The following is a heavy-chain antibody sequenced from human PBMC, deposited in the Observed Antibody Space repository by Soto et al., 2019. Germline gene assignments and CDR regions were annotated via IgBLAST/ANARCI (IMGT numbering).Heavy chain of an antibody. CDR2: IYYSGST. V-gene: IGHV4-39*01. CDR1: GGSISSSSYY. D-gene: IGHD2-2*01. Sequence: SETLSLTCTVSGGSISSSSYYWGWIRQPPGKGLEWIGSIYYSGSTYYNPSLKSRVTISVDTSKNQFSLKLSSVTAADTAVYYCARTSANYCSSTSCYLGGGWFDPWGQGTLVTVSS. J-gene: IGHJ5*02. CDR3: ARTSANYCSSTSCYLGGGWFDP.